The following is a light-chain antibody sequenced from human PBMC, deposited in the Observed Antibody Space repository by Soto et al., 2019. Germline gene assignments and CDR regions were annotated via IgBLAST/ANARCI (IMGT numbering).Light chain of an antibody. J-gene: IGKJ3*01. Sequence: DTQIIQSPSSLSASVGDTVTISCRASQGIGKYLVWYQQKPGKVPRVLIYAASTLQSGVSSRFRGSASGTDFTLTISSLQPEDVATYYYQKYNSAPFTFGPGTKLEIK. CDR1: QGIGKY. V-gene: IGKV1-27*01. CDR3: QKYNSAPFT. CDR2: AAS.